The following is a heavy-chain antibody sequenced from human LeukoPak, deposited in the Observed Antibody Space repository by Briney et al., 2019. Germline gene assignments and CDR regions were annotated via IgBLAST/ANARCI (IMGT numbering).Heavy chain of an antibody. V-gene: IGHV3-74*01. CDR1: GFTFSSNW. D-gene: IGHD1-26*01. CDR3: VYSGNFRFDY. J-gene: IGHJ4*02. Sequence: PGGSLRLSCAASGFTFSSNWIHWVRQVPGKGLVWVSRISPDGMSTTYADSVKGRFTISRDNAKNTLYLQMNTLRAEDTAVYYCVYSGNFRFDYWGQGTLVTVSS. CDR2: ISPDGMST.